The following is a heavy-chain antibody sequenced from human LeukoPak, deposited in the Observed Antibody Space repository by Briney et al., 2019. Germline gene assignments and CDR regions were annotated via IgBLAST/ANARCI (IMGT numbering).Heavy chain of an antibody. D-gene: IGHD3-3*01. Sequence: GGSLRLFCAASGFTFNNYEMNWVRQAPGRGLEWVSYISSSGSTIYYADSVKGRFTISRDNAKNSLYLQMNSLSAEDTAVYYCAKDLTIFGVVIDYWGQGTLVTVSS. CDR3: AKDLTIFGVVIDY. CDR2: ISSSGSTI. V-gene: IGHV3-48*03. J-gene: IGHJ4*02. CDR1: GFTFNNYE.